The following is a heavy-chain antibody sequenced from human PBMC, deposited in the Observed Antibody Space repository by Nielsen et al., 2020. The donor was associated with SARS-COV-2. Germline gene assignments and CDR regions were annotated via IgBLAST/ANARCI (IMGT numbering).Heavy chain of an antibody. Sequence: SETQSLTCTVSGGSISHFYWSWIRQPPGKGLEWIGYIYHYGRTDFNPSLESRATISVDTSKNQLSLKLSSVTAADTAVYYCAKYYYSGLDVWGQGTTVAVSS. CDR3: AKYYYSGLDV. J-gene: IGHJ6*02. V-gene: IGHV4-59*01. CDR1: GGSISHFY. CDR2: IYHYGRT.